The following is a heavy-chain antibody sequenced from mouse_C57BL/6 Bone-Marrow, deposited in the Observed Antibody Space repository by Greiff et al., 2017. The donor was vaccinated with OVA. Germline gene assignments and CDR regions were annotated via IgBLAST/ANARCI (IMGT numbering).Heavy chain of an antibody. CDR1: GYTFTSYW. Sequence: VQLQQPGAELVKPGASVKLSCKASGYTFTSYWMHWVKQRPGQGLEWIGMIHPNSGSTNYNEKFKSKATLTVAKSSSTAYMQLSSLTSEDSAVYDCARSSYSPAWFAYWGQGTLVTVSA. CDR3: ARSSYSPAWFAY. D-gene: IGHD1-1*01. V-gene: IGHV1-64*01. J-gene: IGHJ3*01. CDR2: IHPNSGST.